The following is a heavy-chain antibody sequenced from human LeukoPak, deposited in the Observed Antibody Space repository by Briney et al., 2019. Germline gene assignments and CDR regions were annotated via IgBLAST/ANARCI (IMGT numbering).Heavy chain of an antibody. V-gene: IGHV3-23*01. CDR3: AKDHPFCSSTSCSPYYFDY. CDR1: GFTFSSYA. D-gene: IGHD2-2*01. J-gene: IGHJ4*02. CDR2: ISGSGGST. Sequence: GGSLRLSCAASGFTFSSYAMSWVRQAPGKGLEWVSAISGSGGSTYYADSVKGRFTISRDNSKNTLYLQMNSLRAEDTAVYYCAKDHPFCSSTSCSPYYFDYWGQGTLVTVSS.